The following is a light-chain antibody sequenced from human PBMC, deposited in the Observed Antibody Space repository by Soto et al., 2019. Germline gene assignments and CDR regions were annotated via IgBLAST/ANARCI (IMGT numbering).Light chain of an antibody. CDR2: DNS. CDR3: GTWDSSLNGGV. CDR1: TSNIGTYS. Sequence: VLTQPPSVSAAPGQKVTISCSGSTSNIGTYSVSWYQQLPGTAPKLLIYDNSQRPSGIPDRFSGSKSGTSATLAITGLQTGDEADYYCGTWDSSLNGGVFGGGTKVTGL. J-gene: IGLJ3*02. V-gene: IGLV1-51*01.